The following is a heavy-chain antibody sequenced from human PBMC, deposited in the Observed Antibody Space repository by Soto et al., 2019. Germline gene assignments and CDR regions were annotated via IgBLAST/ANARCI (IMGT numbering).Heavy chain of an antibody. CDR1: GGSFSGYY. J-gene: IGHJ5*02. D-gene: IGHD6-13*01. V-gene: IGHV4-34*01. Sequence: QVQLQQWGAGLLKPSETLSLTCAVYGGSFSGYYWSWIRQPPGKGLEWIGEINHSGSTNYNPSLKSRVTISVDTSKTQFSRKLSSVTAADTAVYYCARGPGIAAAGTLWFDPWGQGTLVTVSS. CDR3: ARGPGIAAAGTLWFDP. CDR2: INHSGST.